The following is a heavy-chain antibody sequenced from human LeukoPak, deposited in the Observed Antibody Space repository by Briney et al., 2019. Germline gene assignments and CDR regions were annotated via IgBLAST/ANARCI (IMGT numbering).Heavy chain of an antibody. J-gene: IGHJ3*02. CDR1: GGSISSYY. CDR2: IYTSGST. Sequence: SETLSLTCAVYGGSISSYYWSWIRQPAGKGLEWIGRIYTSGSTNYNPSLKSRVTMSVDTSKNQFSLKLSSVTAADTAVYYCARDPGDSSSPDAFDIWGQGTMVTVSS. D-gene: IGHD6-6*01. CDR3: ARDPGDSSSPDAFDI. V-gene: IGHV4-4*07.